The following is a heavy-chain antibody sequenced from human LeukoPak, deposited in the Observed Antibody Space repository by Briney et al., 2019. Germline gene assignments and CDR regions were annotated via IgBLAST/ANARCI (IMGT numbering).Heavy chain of an antibody. D-gene: IGHD5-24*01. Sequence: SETLSLTCAVYGGSFSTYYWSWIRQPPGRGLEWIGEINHSGTIKYNPSLESRVTMSIDTSKNQLSLKLRSVTAADTAVYYCASNPHRDGPLNCWGQGTLVTVSS. CDR1: GGSFSTYY. CDR3: ASNPHRDGPLNC. CDR2: INHSGTI. V-gene: IGHV4-34*01. J-gene: IGHJ4*02.